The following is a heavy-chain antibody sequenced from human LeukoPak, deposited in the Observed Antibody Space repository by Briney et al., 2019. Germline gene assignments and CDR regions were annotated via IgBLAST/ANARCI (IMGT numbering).Heavy chain of an antibody. J-gene: IGHJ4*02. D-gene: IGHD1-1*01. CDR3: ARGTTVAFDY. CDR1: GFTFSSYW. CDR2: INSDESDI. V-gene: IGHV3-74*01. Sequence: PGGSLRLSCAASGFTFSSYWMHWVRQAPGKGLVWVSSINSDESDIRYADSVKGRFTISRDNAKNTVSLQMNSLRAEDTAVYYCARGTTVAFDYWGQGILVTVSS.